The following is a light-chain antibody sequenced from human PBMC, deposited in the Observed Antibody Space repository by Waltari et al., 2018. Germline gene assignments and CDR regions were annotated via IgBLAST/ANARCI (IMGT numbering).Light chain of an antibody. CDR2: DTS. J-gene: IGKJ4*01. Sequence: EIVLIQSPAILSFSPGDRATLSCRASQSVGTYLAWYQQQPGQSPRLLIYDTSYRATGIPARFSGSGSETDFTLTISSLQPEDFAVYYCQQRRNWPLTFGGGTRVQI. V-gene: IGKV3-11*01. CDR1: QSVGTY. CDR3: QQRRNWPLT.